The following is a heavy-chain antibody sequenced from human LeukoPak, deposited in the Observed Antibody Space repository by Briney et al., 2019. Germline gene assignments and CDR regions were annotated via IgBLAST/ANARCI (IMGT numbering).Heavy chain of an antibody. CDR3: ARTLNVDIVATTKPLAGAFDY. D-gene: IGHD5-12*01. V-gene: IGHV4-38-2*02. J-gene: IGHJ4*02. Sequence: PSETLSLTCTVSGYSISSGYHWGWIRQPPGKGLEWIGSIYHSGSTNYNPSLKSRVTISVDTSKNQFSLKLSSVTAADTAVYYCARTLNVDIVATTKPLAGAFDYWGQGTLVTVSS. CDR1: GYSISSGYH. CDR2: IYHSGST.